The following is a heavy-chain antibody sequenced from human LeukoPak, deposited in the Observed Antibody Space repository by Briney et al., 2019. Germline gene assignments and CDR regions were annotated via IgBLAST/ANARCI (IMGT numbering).Heavy chain of an antibody. J-gene: IGHJ4*02. CDR3: ARADACSSTSCYSAGFDY. V-gene: IGHV1-69*05. D-gene: IGHD2-2*01. CDR2: IIPIFGTA. Sequence: SVKVSCKASGGTFSSYAISWVRQAPGQGLEWMGGIIPIFGTANYAQKFQGRVTITTDESTSTAYMELSSLRSEDTAVYYCARADACSSTSCYSAGFDYWGQETLVTVSS. CDR1: GGTFSSYA.